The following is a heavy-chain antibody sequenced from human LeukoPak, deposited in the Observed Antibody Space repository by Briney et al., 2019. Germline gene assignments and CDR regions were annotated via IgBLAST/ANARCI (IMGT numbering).Heavy chain of an antibody. CDR2: ISSSSSYI. D-gene: IGHD3-10*01. V-gene: IGHV3-21*04. J-gene: IGHJ4*02. Sequence: GGSLRLSCAASGFTFSSYSMNWVRQAPGKGLEWVSSISSSSSYIYYADSVKGRFTISRDNAKNTLYLQMNSLRAEDTAVYYCAKGLITMVRGVIMDWGQGTLVTVSS. CDR3: AKGLITMVRGVIMD. CDR1: GFTFSSYS.